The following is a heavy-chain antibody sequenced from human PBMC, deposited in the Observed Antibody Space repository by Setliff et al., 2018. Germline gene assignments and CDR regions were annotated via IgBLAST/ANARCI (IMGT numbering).Heavy chain of an antibody. V-gene: IGHV4-59*01. D-gene: IGHD5-12*01. CDR2: IHYRGTT. J-gene: IGHJ4*02. Sequence: PSETLSLTCSVSGASTSTYYLSWIRQSPGKGLEWIGRIHYRGTTYSNASLASRLTISVDTAKNQFSLKLRSVTAADTAVYYCARGGTFRYFDFWGQGAPVTGSS. CDR3: ARGGTFRYFDF. CDR1: GASTSTYY.